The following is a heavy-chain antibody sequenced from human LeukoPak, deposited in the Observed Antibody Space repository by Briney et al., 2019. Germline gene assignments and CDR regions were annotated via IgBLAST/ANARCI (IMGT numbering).Heavy chain of an antibody. V-gene: IGHV1-8*01. CDR2: MNPNSGNT. J-gene: IGHJ1*01. CDR1: GYTFTSYD. CDR3: ARALAAAGPGDFQH. Sequence: ASVKVSCKASGYTFTSYDINWVRQATGQGLEWMGWMNPNSGNTGYAQKFQGRVTMTRNTSISTAYMELSSLRSEDTAVYYCARALAAAGPGDFQHWGQGTLVTVSS. D-gene: IGHD6-13*01.